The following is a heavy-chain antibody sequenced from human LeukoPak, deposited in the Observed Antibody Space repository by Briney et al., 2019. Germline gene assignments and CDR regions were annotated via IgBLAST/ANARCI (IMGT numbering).Heavy chain of an antibody. J-gene: IGHJ6*03. CDR3: ARSGYSSFSYYMDV. Sequence: GASVKVSCKASGYTFTSYGISWVRQAPGQGLEWMGGIIPIFGTANYAQKFQGRVTITADKSTSTAYMELSSLRSEDTAVYYCARSGYSSFSYYMDVWGKGTTVTVSS. D-gene: IGHD6-13*01. V-gene: IGHV1-69*06. CDR2: IIPIFGTA. CDR1: GYTFTSYG.